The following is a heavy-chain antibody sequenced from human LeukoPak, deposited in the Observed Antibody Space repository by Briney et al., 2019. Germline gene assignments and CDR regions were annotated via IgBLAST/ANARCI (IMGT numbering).Heavy chain of an antibody. CDR2: INSDGSGI. D-gene: IGHD3-3*01. CDR3: ARDVDFWSGPDY. Sequence: PGGSLRLSCAASGFAFSRYWMHWVRQAPGKGMVWVSHINSDGSGISYADSVKGRFTISRDNAKNTLYLQMNSLRAEDTAVYYCARDVDFWSGPDYWGQGTLVTVSS. J-gene: IGHJ4*02. CDR1: GFAFSRYW. V-gene: IGHV3-74*01.